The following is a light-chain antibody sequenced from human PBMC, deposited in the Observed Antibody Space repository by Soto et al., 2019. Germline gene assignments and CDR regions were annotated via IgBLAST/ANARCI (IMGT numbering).Light chain of an antibody. CDR3: KQYNSYSWT. J-gene: IGKJ1*01. Sequence: IHMPQSPSSLSAAVGDRITITSRGSQSISTYLNWYQQKPGNAPTLLIYDASSLESGVPSRFSGSGSGTEFTLTISSLQADDFATYYCKQYNSYSWTFGQGTRVDIK. V-gene: IGKV1-5*01. CDR1: QSISTY. CDR2: DAS.